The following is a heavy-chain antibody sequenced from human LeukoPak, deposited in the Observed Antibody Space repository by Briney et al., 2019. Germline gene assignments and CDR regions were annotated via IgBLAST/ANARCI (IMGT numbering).Heavy chain of an antibody. CDR1: GGSFSGYY. CDR3: ARVWSGNYYEDRGAFDI. CDR2: INHSGST. V-gene: IGHV4-34*01. D-gene: IGHD3-22*01. Sequence: PSETLSLTCAVYGGSFSGYYWSWIRQPPGKGLEWIGEINHSGSTNYNPSLKSRVTISVDTSKNQFSLKLSSVTAADTAVYYCARVWSGNYYEDRGAFDIWGQGTMVTVSS. J-gene: IGHJ3*02.